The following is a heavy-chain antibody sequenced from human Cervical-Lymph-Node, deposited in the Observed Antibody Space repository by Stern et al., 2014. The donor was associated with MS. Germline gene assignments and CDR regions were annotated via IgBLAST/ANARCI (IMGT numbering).Heavy chain of an antibody. D-gene: IGHD3-22*01. J-gene: IGHJ6*02. CDR3: AGRRWPRGYHFYGMDV. V-gene: IGHV1-2*06. CDR1: GFTLNGYY. CDR2: INPKRGDT. Sequence: VQLVQSGAEVKEPGASVNVSCTASGFTLNGYYVHWLRQAPGQGLEWLGRINPKRGDTHYAQRIQGRVTMTRDTSITTVSMELRTLRSDDTAIYYCAGRRWPRGYHFYGMDVWGQGTTVAVSS.